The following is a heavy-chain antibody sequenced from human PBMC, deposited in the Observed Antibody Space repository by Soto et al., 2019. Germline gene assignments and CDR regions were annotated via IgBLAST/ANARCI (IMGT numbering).Heavy chain of an antibody. J-gene: IGHJ5*02. Sequence: QVQLVQSGAEVKKPGASVKVSCKASGYTFTSYYMHWVRQAPGQGLEWMGIINPSGGSTSYAQKFQGRVTMTRDTSTSTVYMELSSLRSEDTAVYYCARDYYDSSGYFGVANWFDPWGQGTLVTVSS. D-gene: IGHD3-22*01. CDR1: GYTFTSYY. CDR3: ARDYYDSSGYFGVANWFDP. V-gene: IGHV1-46*01. CDR2: INPSGGST.